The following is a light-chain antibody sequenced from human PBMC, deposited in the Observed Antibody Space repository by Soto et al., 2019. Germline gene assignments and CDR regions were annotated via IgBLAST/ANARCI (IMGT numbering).Light chain of an antibody. CDR3: SSYTSSSTWV. Sequence: QSALTQPASVSGSPGQSITISCTGTSSDVGGYNYVSWYQQHPGKAPKLMIYEVSNRPSGVSNRFSGSKSGNTASRTISGLQAEDEADYYCSSYTSSSTWVFGVGTKVTVL. CDR1: SSDVGGYNY. J-gene: IGLJ3*02. CDR2: EVS. V-gene: IGLV2-14*01.